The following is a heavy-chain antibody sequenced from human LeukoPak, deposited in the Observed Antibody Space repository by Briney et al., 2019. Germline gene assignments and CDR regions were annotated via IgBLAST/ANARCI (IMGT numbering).Heavy chain of an antibody. CDR2: INHSGST. Sequence: SETLSLTCAVYGGSFSGYYWSWIRQPPGKRLEWIGEINHSGSTNYNPSLKSRVTISVDTSKNQFSLKLSSVTAADTAVYYCAGGHSITISYDYWGQGTLVTVSS. CDR3: AGGHSITISYDY. D-gene: IGHD3-3*01. V-gene: IGHV4-34*01. CDR1: GGSFSGYY. J-gene: IGHJ4*02.